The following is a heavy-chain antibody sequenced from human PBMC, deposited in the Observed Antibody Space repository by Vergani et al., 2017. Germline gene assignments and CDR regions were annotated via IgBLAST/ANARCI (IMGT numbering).Heavy chain of an antibody. CDR3: TRVWRIAVAGHYYYGMDV. CDR2: ISGSGGST. D-gene: IGHD6-19*01. J-gene: IGHJ6*02. CDR1: GFTFSSYA. V-gene: IGHV3-23*01. Sequence: EVQLLESGGGLVQPGGSLRLSCAASGFTFSSYAMSWVRQAPGKGLEWVSAISGSGGSTYYADSVKGRFTISRDNSKNTLYLQMNSLRAEDTAVYYCTRVWRIAVAGHYYYGMDVSGQGTTVTVSS.